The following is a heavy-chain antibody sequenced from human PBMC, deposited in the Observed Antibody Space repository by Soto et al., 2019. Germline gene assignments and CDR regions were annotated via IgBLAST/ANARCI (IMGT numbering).Heavy chain of an antibody. D-gene: IGHD3-10*01. J-gene: IGHJ5*01. V-gene: IGHV3-23*01. Sequence: GGSLRLSCTASGFTFSTYAMSWVRQAPGKGLEWVSAMSGSSGSTYYADSVKGRFTISRDNSKHTLYLQMNSLRAEDTAVYYCAKGSIYGSGSYDWFDSWGQGTLVTVSS. CDR3: AKGSIYGSGSYDWFDS. CDR1: GFTFSTYA. CDR2: MSGSSGST.